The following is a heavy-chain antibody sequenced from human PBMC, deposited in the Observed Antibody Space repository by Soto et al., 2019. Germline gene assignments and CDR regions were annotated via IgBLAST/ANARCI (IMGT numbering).Heavy chain of an antibody. J-gene: IGHJ3*02. CDR1: GYSFTSYW. V-gene: IGHV5-51*01. D-gene: IGHD7-27*01. CDR2: IYPGDSDT. Sequence: GESLKISCKGSGYSFTSYWIGWVRQMPGKGLERMGIIYPGDSDTRYSPTFQGKVTISADKSISTAYLQWSSLKTSDTAMYYCARRGTGDAFDIWGQGTMVTVSS. CDR3: ARRGTGDAFDI.